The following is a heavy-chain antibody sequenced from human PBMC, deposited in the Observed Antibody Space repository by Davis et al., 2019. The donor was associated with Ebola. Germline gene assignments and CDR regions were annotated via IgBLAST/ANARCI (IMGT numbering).Heavy chain of an antibody. D-gene: IGHD3-3*01. CDR3: ARSLRYYDFWSGYYDYYYYGMDV. V-gene: IGHV4-61*01. J-gene: IGHJ6*02. Sequence: MPSETLSLTCTVSGVSVTNASYYWSWIRQPPGKGLEWVGYIYYSGSTNYNPSLKSRVTISVDTSKNQFSLKLSSVTAADTAVYYCARSLRYYDFWSGYYDYYYYGMDVWGQGTTVTVSS. CDR1: GVSVTNASYY. CDR2: IYYSGST.